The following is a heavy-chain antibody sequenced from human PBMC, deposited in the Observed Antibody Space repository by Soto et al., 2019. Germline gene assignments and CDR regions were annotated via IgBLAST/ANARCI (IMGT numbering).Heavy chain of an antibody. V-gene: IGHV4-59*01. CDR3: AREGYDSRSYYYYGMDV. CDR1: GGSISSYY. CDR2: IYYSGST. Sequence: QVQLQESGPGLVKPSETLSLTCTVSGGSISSYYWSWIRQPPGKGLEWIGYIYYSGSTNHNPSLKSRVTISVDTSKNQFSLKLSSVTAADTAVYYCAREGYDSRSYYYYGMDVWGQGTTVTVSS. J-gene: IGHJ6*02. D-gene: IGHD3-22*01.